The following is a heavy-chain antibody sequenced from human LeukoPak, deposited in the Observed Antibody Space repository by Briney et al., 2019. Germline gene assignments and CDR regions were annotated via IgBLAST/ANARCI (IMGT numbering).Heavy chain of an antibody. V-gene: IGHV3-30*04. CDR1: GFTFSSYA. D-gene: IGHD3-22*01. CDR3: ARDSFYDSSGYYFNWFDP. Sequence: GRSLRLSCAASGFTFSSYAMHWVRQAPGKGLEWVAVISYDGSNKYYADSVKGRFTISRDNSKNTLYLQMNSLRAEDTAVYYCARDSFYDSSGYYFNWFDPWGQGTLVTVPS. J-gene: IGHJ5*02. CDR2: ISYDGSNK.